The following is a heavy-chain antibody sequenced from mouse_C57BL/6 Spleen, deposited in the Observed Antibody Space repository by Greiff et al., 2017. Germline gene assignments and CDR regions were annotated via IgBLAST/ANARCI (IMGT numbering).Heavy chain of an antibody. CDR2: IYPGDGDT. CDR1: GYAFSSYW. Sequence: VQLQQSGAELVKPGASVKISCKASGYAFSSYWMNWVKQRPGKGLAWIGQIYPGDGDTNYNGKFKGKATLTADKSSSTAYMQLSSLTSEDSAVYFCARGNYGSSHYFDYWGQGTTLTVSS. D-gene: IGHD1-1*01. CDR3: ARGNYGSSHYFDY. V-gene: IGHV1-80*01. J-gene: IGHJ2*01.